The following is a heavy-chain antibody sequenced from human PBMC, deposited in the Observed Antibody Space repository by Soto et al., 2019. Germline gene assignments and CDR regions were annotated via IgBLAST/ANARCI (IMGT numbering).Heavy chain of an antibody. D-gene: IGHD2-2*01. V-gene: IGHV4-61*01. J-gene: IGHJ5*02. CDR2: IYYSGST. Sequence: SETLSLTCTVSGGSVSSGSYYWSWIRQPPGKGLEWIGYIYYSGSTNYNPSLKSRVTISVDTSKNQFSLKLSSVTAADTAVYYCAREIGYCISTSCPSNWFDPWGQGTLVTVS. CDR1: GGSVSSGSYY. CDR3: AREIGYCISTSCPSNWFDP.